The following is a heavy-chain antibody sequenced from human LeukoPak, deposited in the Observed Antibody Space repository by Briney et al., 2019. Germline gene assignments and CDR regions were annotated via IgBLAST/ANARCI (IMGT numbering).Heavy chain of an antibody. D-gene: IGHD3-3*01. Sequence: PSETLSLTCTVSGGSISSYYWNWIRQPAGKGLEWIGRIYSSGSTNYNPSLKSRVTMSVDTSKNQFSLKLNSVTAADTAVYYCARESAIFGVFIVAFDYWGRGALVTVSS. CDR2: IYSSGST. CDR1: GGSISSYY. V-gene: IGHV4-4*07. CDR3: ARESAIFGVFIVAFDY. J-gene: IGHJ4*02.